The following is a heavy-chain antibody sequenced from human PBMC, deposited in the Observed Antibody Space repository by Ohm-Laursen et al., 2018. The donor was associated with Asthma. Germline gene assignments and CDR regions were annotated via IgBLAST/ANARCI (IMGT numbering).Heavy chain of an antibody. CDR1: GFTFSTYA. Sequence: SLRLSCTASGFTFSTYAMTWVRQAPGRGLEWVSTISARGGDTNYAGSVKGRFTISRDNSKNTLYLQMTSLRAEDTAVYYCTKLKLGGTTGYRNWFDPWGQGTLVTVSS. J-gene: IGHJ5*02. D-gene: IGHD1-26*01. CDR2: ISARGGDT. CDR3: TKLKLGGTTGYRNWFDP. V-gene: IGHV3-23*01.